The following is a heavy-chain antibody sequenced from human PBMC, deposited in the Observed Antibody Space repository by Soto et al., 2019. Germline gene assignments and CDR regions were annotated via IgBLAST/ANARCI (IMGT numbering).Heavy chain of an antibody. CDR3: ARGDCVGGTWYSLAGSFYYYMDV. J-gene: IGHJ6*03. CDR2: INSDGSVS. V-gene: IGHV3-74*01. CDR1: GFTFSNYW. D-gene: IGHD2-15*01. Sequence: EVQLVESGGGLVQPGGSLRLSCAASGFTFSNYWMYWVRQAPGEGLVWVSLINSDGSVSSYADSVKGRLTISRDNVKNTLYLQMDSLRAEDTAVYYCARGDCVGGTWYSLAGSFYYYMDVWGKGTTVTVFS.